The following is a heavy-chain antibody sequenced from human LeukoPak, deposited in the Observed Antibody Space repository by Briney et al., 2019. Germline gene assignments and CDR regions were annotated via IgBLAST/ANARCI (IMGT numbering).Heavy chain of an antibody. D-gene: IGHD4-11*01. CDR1: GFTFSSYA. Sequence: PGGSLKLSCAASGFTFSSYAMSWVRQAPGKGLEWVSGISGSGGSTYYAESVKGRFTISRDNSKNTLYLQMYSLRAEDTAVYYCAKNKIYSNYPFDYWGQGTLVTVSS. CDR3: AKNKIYSNYPFDY. J-gene: IGHJ4*02. V-gene: IGHV3-23*01. CDR2: ISGSGGST.